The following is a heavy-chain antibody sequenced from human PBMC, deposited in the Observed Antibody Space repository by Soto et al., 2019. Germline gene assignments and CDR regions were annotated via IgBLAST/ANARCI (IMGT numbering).Heavy chain of an antibody. D-gene: IGHD6-13*01. Sequence: PGGSLRLSCAASGFTFSSYAMHWVRQAPGKGLEWVAVISYDGSNKYYADSVKGRFTISRDNSKNTLYLQMNSLRAEDTAVYYCARVWEPGIAPPDVWGQGTTVTVSS. CDR1: GFTFSSYA. CDR2: ISYDGSNK. CDR3: ARVWEPGIAPPDV. J-gene: IGHJ6*02. V-gene: IGHV3-30-3*01.